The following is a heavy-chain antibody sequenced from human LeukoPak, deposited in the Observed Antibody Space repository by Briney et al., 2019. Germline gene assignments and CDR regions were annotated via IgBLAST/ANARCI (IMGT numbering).Heavy chain of an antibody. Sequence: PGGSLRLSCAASGFTFDDYAMHWVRQAPGKGLEWVSGISWNSGSIGYADSVKGRFTMSRDNAKNTLYLQMNSLRAEDTAVYYCAKLYYYGSGSYYRKPKLIDYWGQGTLVTVSS. CDR2: ISWNSGSI. CDR1: GFTFDDYA. V-gene: IGHV3-9*01. D-gene: IGHD3-10*01. J-gene: IGHJ4*02. CDR3: AKLYYYGSGSYYRKPKLIDY.